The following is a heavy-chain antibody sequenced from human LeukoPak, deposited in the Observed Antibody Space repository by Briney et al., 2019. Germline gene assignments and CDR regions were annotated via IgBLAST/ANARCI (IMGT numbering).Heavy chain of an antibody. J-gene: IGHJ4*02. CDR3: ARPMVRGVPISGYDY. CDR1: GGTFSSYA. D-gene: IGHD3-10*01. CDR2: IIPIFGTA. Sequence: ASVKVSCKASGGTFSSYAISWVRQAPGQGLEWMGGIIPIFGTANSAQKFQGRVTITADESTSTAYMELSSLRSEDTAVYYCARPMVRGVPISGYDYWGQGTLVTVSS. V-gene: IGHV1-69*13.